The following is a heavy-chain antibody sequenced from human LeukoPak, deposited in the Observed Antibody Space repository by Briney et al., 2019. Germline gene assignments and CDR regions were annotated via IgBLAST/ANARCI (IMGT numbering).Heavy chain of an antibody. D-gene: IGHD3-3*01. CDR3: ARDHQGTYFDFWSGSKANNYYYMDV. CDR2: IHYSGST. Sequence: SETLSLTCTVSGGSISSYYWGWIRQPPGKGLEWIGTIHYSGSTYYNTSLKSRVTISVDTSKNQFSLKLRSVTAADTAVYYCARDHQGTYFDFWSGSKANNYYYMDVWGKGTTVTISS. V-gene: IGHV4-39*07. J-gene: IGHJ6*03. CDR1: GGSISSYY.